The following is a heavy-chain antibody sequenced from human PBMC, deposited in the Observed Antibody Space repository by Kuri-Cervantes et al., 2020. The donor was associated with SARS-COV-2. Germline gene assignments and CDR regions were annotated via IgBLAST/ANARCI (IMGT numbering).Heavy chain of an antibody. CDR2: ISSSGSTI. CDR3: AGLYSSSWFYDY. CDR1: GFTFSSYS. Sequence: GESLKISCAASGFTFSSYSMNWVRQAPGKGLEWVSYISSSGSTIYYADSVKGRFTISRDNAKNSLYLQMNSLRAEDTAVYYCAGLYSSSWFYDYWGQGTLVTVSS. V-gene: IGHV3-48*04. D-gene: IGHD6-13*01. J-gene: IGHJ4*02.